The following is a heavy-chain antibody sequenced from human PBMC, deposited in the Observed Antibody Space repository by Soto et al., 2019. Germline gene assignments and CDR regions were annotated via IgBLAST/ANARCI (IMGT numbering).Heavy chain of an antibody. CDR2: IHNSGST. D-gene: IGHD6-6*01. J-gene: IGHJ4*02. V-gene: IGHV4-39*01. Sequence: QPQLQESGPGLVKPSETLSLTCTVSGGSVSSCCNYWGWVRQPPGKGLEWIGSIHNSGSTSYNPSLRSRVTIPVETPKNQFSLTLTSVTAADTAVYYCARGLSSPSATGIWGQGILVTVSS. CDR1: GGSVSSCCNY. CDR3: ARGLSSPSATGI.